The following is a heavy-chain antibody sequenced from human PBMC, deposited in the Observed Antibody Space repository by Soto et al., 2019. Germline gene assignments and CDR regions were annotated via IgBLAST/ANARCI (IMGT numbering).Heavy chain of an antibody. J-gene: IGHJ6*03. CDR2: IKSKTDGGTT. D-gene: IGHD3-3*01. Sequence: GGSLRLSCAASGFTFSNAWMSWVRQAPGKGLEWVGRIKSKTDGGTTDYAAPVKGRFTISRDDSKNTLYLQMNSLKTEDTAVYYCTTGRVFGVVTTEHHHMDVWGKGTTVTVSS. CDR3: TTGRVFGVVTTEHHHMDV. CDR1: GFTFSNAW. V-gene: IGHV3-15*01.